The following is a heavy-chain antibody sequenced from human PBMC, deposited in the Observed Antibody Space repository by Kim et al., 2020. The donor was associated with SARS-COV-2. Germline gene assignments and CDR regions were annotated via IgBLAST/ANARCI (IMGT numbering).Heavy chain of an antibody. V-gene: IGHV3-53*01. CDR3: ARDPQDGYGHFDL. D-gene: IGHD5-12*01. J-gene: IGHJ4*02. Sequence: KYANSVKGRFTSSKDISKNTVFLQLNSLRVDDTAIFYCARDPQDGYGHFDLWGQGTPVTVSS.